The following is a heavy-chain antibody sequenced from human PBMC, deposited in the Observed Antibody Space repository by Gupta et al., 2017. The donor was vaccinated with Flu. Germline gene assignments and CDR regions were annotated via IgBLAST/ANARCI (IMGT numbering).Heavy chain of an antibody. Sequence: QVQLVESGGGVVQPWWSLRLPCAASGFTFSCYAIHWVRQALGKGLEWVAVISYDGSNKYYADSVKGRFTISRDNSKNTLYLQMNSLRAEDTAVYYCARAASVFGVVNYRSWFDPWGQGTLVTVSS. J-gene: IGHJ5*02. CDR3: ARAASVFGVVNYRSWFDP. D-gene: IGHD3-3*01. V-gene: IGHV3-30-3*01. CDR1: GFTFSCYA. CDR2: ISYDGSNK.